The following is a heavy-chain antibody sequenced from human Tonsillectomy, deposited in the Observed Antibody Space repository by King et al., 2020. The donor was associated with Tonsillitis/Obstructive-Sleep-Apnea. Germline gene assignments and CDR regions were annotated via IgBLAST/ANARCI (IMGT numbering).Heavy chain of an antibody. D-gene: IGHD1-26*01. CDR2: SRNKANDYTT. CDR3: ARGGDGTNPLGSTNYFYGMDV. J-gene: IGHJ6*02. CDR1: RFTFSDHY. V-gene: IGHV3-72*01. Sequence: EVQLVESGGGLVQPGGSLRLSCAASRFTFSDHYMDWVRQAPGKGLEWVGRSRNKANDYTTKYAASVEGRFTISRDDSKNSLFLQMNSLKIEDAAVYYCARGGDGTNPLGSTNYFYGMDVWGQGTTVTVSS.